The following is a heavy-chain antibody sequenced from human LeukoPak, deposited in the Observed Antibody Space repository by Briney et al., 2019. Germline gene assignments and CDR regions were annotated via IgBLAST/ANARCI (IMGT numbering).Heavy chain of an antibody. J-gene: IGHJ3*02. V-gene: IGHV3-21*01. Sequence: GGSLRLSCAASGFTFSSYSMNWARQAPGKGLEWVSSISSSSSYIYYADSVKGRFTISRDNAKNSLYLQMNSLRAEDTAVYYCARPRDFDWLLGHDAFDIWGQGTMVTVSS. CDR3: ARPRDFDWLLGHDAFDI. CDR2: ISSSSSYI. CDR1: GFTFSSYS. D-gene: IGHD3-9*01.